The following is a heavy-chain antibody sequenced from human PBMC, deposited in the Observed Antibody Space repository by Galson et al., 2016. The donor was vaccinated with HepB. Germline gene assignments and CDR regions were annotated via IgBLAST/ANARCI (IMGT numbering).Heavy chain of an antibody. J-gene: IGHJ4*02. D-gene: IGHD5-24*01. CDR2: IYYSGNT. Sequence: SETLSLTCTVSGGSVSSGSYYWSWIRQPPGKGLEWIGYIYYSGNTNYNPSLKSRVTISVDTSKNQFSLKLSSVTAADTAVYYCARGGRWLHPFDSWGQGTLVTVSS. CDR1: GGSVSSGSYY. V-gene: IGHV4-61*01. CDR3: ARGGRWLHPFDS.